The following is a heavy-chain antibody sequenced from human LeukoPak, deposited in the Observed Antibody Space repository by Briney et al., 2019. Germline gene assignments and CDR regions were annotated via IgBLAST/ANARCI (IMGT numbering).Heavy chain of an antibody. Sequence: GGSLRLSCAASGFTFSSYGMHWVRQAPGKGLEWVSYISSSSSTIYYADSVKGRFTISRDNAKNSLYLQMKSLRDEDTAVYYCARGSYYHDSSGYLDYWGQGTLVTVSS. CDR3: ARGSYYHDSSGYLDY. CDR1: GFTFSSYG. CDR2: ISSSSSTI. V-gene: IGHV3-48*02. D-gene: IGHD3-22*01. J-gene: IGHJ4*02.